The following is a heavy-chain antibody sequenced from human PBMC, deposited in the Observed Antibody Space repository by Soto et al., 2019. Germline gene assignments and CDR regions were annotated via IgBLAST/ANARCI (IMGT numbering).Heavy chain of an antibody. J-gene: IGHJ6*02. Sequence: EVQLVESGGGLVQPGGSLRLSCAASGFTFSSYWMSWVRQAPGKGLEWVANIKTDGSEKYYMDSVRVRFTTSRDNARNFFLLQMNSLTGAYTAVYYCKRDGSPFALDVWGLGTSVTVSS. CDR1: GFTFSSYW. CDR2: IKTDGSEK. V-gene: IGHV3-7*03. CDR3: KRDGSPFALDV.